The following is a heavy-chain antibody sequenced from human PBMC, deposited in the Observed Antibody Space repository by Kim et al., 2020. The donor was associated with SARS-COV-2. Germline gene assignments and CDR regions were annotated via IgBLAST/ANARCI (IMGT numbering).Heavy chain of an antibody. Sequence: NYAQKFQGRVTITADESTSTAYMELSSLRSEDTAVYYCARACSSTSCWDYWGQGTLVTVSS. D-gene: IGHD2-2*01. CDR3: ARACSSTSCWDY. V-gene: IGHV1-69*01. J-gene: IGHJ4*02.